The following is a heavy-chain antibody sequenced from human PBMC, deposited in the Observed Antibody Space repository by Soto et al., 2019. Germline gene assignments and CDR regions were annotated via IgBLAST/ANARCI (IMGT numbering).Heavy chain of an antibody. Sequence: GGSLRLSCAASGFTFSSYAMSWVRQAPGKGLEWVSAISGSGGSTYYADSVKGRFTISRDNSKNTLYLQMNSLRAEDTAVYYCAKLGAVLRYFDWLLNAFDIWGQGTMVTVSS. CDR2: ISGSGGST. CDR3: AKLGAVLRYFDWLLNAFDI. J-gene: IGHJ3*02. D-gene: IGHD3-9*01. CDR1: GFTFSSYA. V-gene: IGHV3-23*01.